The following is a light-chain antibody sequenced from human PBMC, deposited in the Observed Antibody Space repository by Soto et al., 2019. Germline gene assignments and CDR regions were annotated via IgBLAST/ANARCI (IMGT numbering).Light chain of an antibody. Sequence: QSALTQPASVSGSPGQSITLSCTGTSSDLAIYNYVSWYQQQPGKAPKLMIYQVTNRPSGVSNRFSGSRSGNTASLTISGLQAEDEADYYCSSYTDSSNYVXGTGTKVTVL. CDR1: SSDLAIYNY. CDR2: QVT. J-gene: IGLJ1*01. CDR3: SSYTDSSNYV. V-gene: IGLV2-14*01.